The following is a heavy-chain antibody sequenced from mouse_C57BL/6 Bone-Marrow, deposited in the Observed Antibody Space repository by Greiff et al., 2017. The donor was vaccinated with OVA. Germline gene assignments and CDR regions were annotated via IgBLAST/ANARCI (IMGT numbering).Heavy chain of an antibody. Sequence: QVQLQQPGAELVKPGASVKMSCKASGYTFTSYWITWVKQRPGQGLEWIGDIYPGSGSTNYNEKFKSKATLTVDTSPSTADRQLSSLTSEDSAVYYCAREWYDGYCLYWYFDVWGTGTTVTVSS. D-gene: IGHD2-3*01. CDR3: AREWYDGYCLYWYFDV. CDR1: GYTFTSYW. V-gene: IGHV1-55*01. J-gene: IGHJ1*03. CDR2: IYPGSGST.